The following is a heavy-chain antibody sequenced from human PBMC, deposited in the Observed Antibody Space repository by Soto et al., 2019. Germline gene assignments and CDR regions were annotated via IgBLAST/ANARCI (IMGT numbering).Heavy chain of an antibody. D-gene: IGHD1-1*01. CDR1: GFTFSSYG. V-gene: IGHV3-33*01. J-gene: IGHJ6*02. CDR2: IWYDGSNK. Sequence: QVQLVESGGGVVQPGRSLRLSCAASGFTFSSYGMHWVRQAPGKGLEWVAVIWYDGSNKYYADSVKGRFTISRDNSKNTLDLQMNSLRAEDTAVYYCARDGGTDYYYYGMDVWGQGTTVTVSS. CDR3: ARDGGTDYYYYGMDV.